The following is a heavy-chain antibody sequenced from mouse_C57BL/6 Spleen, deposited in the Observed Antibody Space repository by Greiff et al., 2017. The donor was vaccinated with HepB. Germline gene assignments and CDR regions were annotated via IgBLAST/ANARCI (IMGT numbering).Heavy chain of an antibody. CDR3: ARPIYYGNYAWFAY. J-gene: IGHJ3*01. V-gene: IGHV1-67*01. D-gene: IGHD2-1*01. Sequence: QVQLQQSGPELVRPGVSVKISCKGSGYPFTDYAMHWVKQSHAKSLEWIGVISTYYGDASYNQKFKDKATMTVAKSSSPAYMELARLTSEDSAVYYCARPIYYGNYAWFAYWGQGTLVTVSA. CDR2: ISTYYGDA. CDR1: GYPFTDYA.